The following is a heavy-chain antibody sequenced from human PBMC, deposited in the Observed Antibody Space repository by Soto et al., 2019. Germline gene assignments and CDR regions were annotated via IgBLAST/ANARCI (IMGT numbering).Heavy chain of an antibody. Sequence: ASVKVSCKASGYTFTSYDINWVRQATGQGLEWMGWMNPNSGNTGYAQKFQGRVTMTRNTSISTVYMELSSLRSEDTAVYYCATIITYNYDFWSGKTYGAFDIWGQGTKVTVSS. CDR1: GYTFTSYD. CDR2: MNPNSGNT. J-gene: IGHJ3*02. CDR3: ATIITYNYDFWSGKTYGAFDI. D-gene: IGHD3-3*01. V-gene: IGHV1-8*01.